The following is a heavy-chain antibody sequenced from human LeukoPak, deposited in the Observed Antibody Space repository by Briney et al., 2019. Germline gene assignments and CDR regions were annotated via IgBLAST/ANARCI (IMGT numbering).Heavy chain of an antibody. V-gene: IGHV3-23*01. CDR1: GFTFFTYA. J-gene: IGHJ4*02. D-gene: IGHD5-12*01. CDR2: ISDSGHRT. Sequence: PGGSLRLSCAASGFTFFTYAMSWVRQAPGRGLEWVSAISDSGHRTFYADSVKGRFTISRDNSKNTVYLQMNSLRVDDTAVYYCSKGHSDYGTGFDLWGRGTLVTVSS. CDR3: SKGHSDYGTGFDL.